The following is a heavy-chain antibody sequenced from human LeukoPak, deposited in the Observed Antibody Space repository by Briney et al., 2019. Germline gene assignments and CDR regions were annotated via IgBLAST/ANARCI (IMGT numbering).Heavy chain of an antibody. CDR3: ATSPTYYYDSSGYSADY. Sequence: GESLKISCKGSGYSFTSYWIGWVRQMPGKGLELMGIIYPGDSDTRYSPSFQGQVTISADKSISTAYLQWSSLKASDTAMYYCATSPTYYYDSSGYSADYWGQGTLVTVSS. CDR2: IYPGDSDT. J-gene: IGHJ4*02. CDR1: GYSFTSYW. V-gene: IGHV5-51*01. D-gene: IGHD3-22*01.